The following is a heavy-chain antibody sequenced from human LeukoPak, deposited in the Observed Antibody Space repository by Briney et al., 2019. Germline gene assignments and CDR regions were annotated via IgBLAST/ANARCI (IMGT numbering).Heavy chain of an antibody. V-gene: IGHV4-4*02. CDR2: IYHSGST. CDR1: GGSISSSNW. J-gene: IGHJ6*02. D-gene: IGHD4-17*01. Sequence: SGTLSLTCAVSGGSISSSNWWSWVRQPPGKGLEWIGEIYHSGSTNYNPSLKSRVTISVDKSKNQFSLKLNSVTAADTAVYYCARVRQPAYYYGMDVWGQGTTVTVSS. CDR3: ARVRQPAYYYGMDV.